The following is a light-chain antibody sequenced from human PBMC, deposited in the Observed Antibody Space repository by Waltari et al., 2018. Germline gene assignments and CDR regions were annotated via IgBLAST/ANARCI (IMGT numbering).Light chain of an antibody. CDR2: GAS. CDR1: QSVGMT. J-gene: IGKJ1*01. Sequence: EIVLTQSPGTLSLSPGERATLSCRASQSVGMTLAWYQQKPGQAPRLLMYGASSRATGTPDRFSGSGSGTDFSLTISRLEPEDFAVYYCQHYVRLPATFGQGTKVEIK. CDR3: QHYVRLPAT. V-gene: IGKV3-20*01.